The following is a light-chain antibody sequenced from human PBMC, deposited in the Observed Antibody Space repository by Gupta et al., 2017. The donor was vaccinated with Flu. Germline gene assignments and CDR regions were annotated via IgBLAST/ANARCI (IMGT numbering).Light chain of an antibody. CDR3: LQQVSSPWT. CDR2: ATY. Sequence: PSSLSASVGDTVTITCRASQGIRDYLGWYQQKPGRAPKLLISATYKLQSGVPSRFSGTAAGTEFTLTISSLQAEDFATYYCLQQVSSPWTFGQGTKVDIK. J-gene: IGKJ1*01. V-gene: IGKV1-17*01. CDR1: QGIRDY.